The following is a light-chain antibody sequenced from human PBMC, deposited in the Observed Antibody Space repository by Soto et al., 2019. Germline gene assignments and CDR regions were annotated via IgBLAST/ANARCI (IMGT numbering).Light chain of an antibody. V-gene: IGLV2-14*01. CDR1: SSDVGGYNY. CDR3: SSLTSSSTRGV. J-gene: IGLJ1*01. CDR2: EVT. Sequence: QSVLTQPASVSGSPGQSITISCTGSSSDVGGYNYVSWYQHHPGKAPKLIIFEVTNRPSGVSNLFSGSKSGNTASLTISGLQAEDEADYYCSSLTSSSTRGVFGTGTKLTVL.